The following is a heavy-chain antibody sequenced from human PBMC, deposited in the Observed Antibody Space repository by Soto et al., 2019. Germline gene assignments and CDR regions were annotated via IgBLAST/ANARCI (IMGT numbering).Heavy chain of an antibody. CDR1: GFTFSSYG. CDR2: IWYDGSNK. V-gene: IGHV3-33*01. Sequence: GGSLRLSCAASGFTFSSYGMHWVRQAPGKGLGWVAVIWYDGSNKYYADSVKGRFTISRDNSKNTLYLQMNSLRAEDTAVYYCARDYYDKSVDYYYGMDVWGQGTTVTVSS. CDR3: ARDYYDKSVDYYYGMDV. J-gene: IGHJ6*02. D-gene: IGHD3-22*01.